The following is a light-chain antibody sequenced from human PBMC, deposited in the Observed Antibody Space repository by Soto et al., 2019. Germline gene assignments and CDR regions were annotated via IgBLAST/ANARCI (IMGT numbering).Light chain of an antibody. CDR3: QQRSNWPPVIT. V-gene: IGKV3-11*01. CDR1: QSFSSS. J-gene: IGKJ5*01. CDR2: DAS. Sequence: EIVLTQSPATLSLSPGERATLSCRASQSFSSSLAWYQQKPGQAPRLLIYDASKRATGIPARFSGRGSGTDFTLNISSLEPEDFAVYYCQQRSNWPPVITFGQGTRLEIK.